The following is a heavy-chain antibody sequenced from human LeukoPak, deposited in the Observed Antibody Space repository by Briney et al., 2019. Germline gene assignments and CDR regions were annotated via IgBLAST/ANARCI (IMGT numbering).Heavy chain of an antibody. CDR3: ARDIKWSRDY. J-gene: IGHJ4*02. D-gene: IGHD1-26*01. Sequence: ASVKVSCKASGYTFIGYYIHWVRQAPGQGLEWMGWINPTSGVTNYAQKFQGRVTMTRDTSISTAYMELGRLTSDDTAVYYCARDIKWSRDYWGQGTLVTVSS. V-gene: IGHV1-2*02. CDR1: GYTFIGYY. CDR2: INPTSGVT.